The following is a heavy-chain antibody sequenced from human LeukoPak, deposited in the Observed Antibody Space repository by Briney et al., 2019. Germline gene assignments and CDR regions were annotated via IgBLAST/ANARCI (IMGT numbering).Heavy chain of an antibody. D-gene: IGHD1-1*01. CDR1: GGSFSGYY. CDR2: INHSGST. J-gene: IGHJ6*02. V-gene: IGHV4-34*01. CDR3: ARVKKSVPFLGTRMFYYYGMDV. Sequence: KASETLSLTCAVYGGSFSGYYWSWIRQPPGKGLEWIGEINHSGSTNYNPSLKSRVTISVDTSKIQFSLKLSSVTAADTAVYYCARVKKSVPFLGTRMFYYYGMDVWGQGTTVTVSS.